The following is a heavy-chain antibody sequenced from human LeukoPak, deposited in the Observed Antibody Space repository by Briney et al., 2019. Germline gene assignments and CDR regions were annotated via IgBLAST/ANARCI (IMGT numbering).Heavy chain of an antibody. CDR1: GFTFSSYG. CDR3: ARDVFPRLSVATPGFCDY. V-gene: IGHV3-30*03. J-gene: IGHJ4*02. D-gene: IGHD5-12*01. CDR2: ISYDGSEK. Sequence: GRSLRLSCAASGFTFSSYGMHWVRQAPGKGLEWVAVISYDGSEKYYADSVTGRFTISRDNSRNTLYLQMNSLRVEDTAMYYCARDVFPRLSVATPGFCDYWGQGTLVTVSS.